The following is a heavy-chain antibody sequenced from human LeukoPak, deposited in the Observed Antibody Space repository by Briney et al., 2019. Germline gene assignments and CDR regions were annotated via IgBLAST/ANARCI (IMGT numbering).Heavy chain of an antibody. Sequence: PGGSLRFSCAASGFTFSSYAMSWVRQAPGKGLEWVSAISGSGGSTYYADSVKGRFTISRDNSRNTLYLQMSSLRAEDTAVYYCAKGAAYYYYYGMDVWGKGTTVTVSS. CDR3: AKGAAYYYYYGMDV. CDR2: ISGSGGST. V-gene: IGHV3-23*01. J-gene: IGHJ6*04. D-gene: IGHD2-15*01. CDR1: GFTFSSYA.